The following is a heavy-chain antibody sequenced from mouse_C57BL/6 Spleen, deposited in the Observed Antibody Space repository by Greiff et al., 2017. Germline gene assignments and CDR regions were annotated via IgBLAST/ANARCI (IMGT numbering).Heavy chain of an antibody. CDR2: IYPGDGDT. D-gene: IGHD3-1*01. V-gene: IGHV1-82*01. CDR1: GYAFSSSW. CDR3: ARSGEDYYFDY. Sequence: QVQLQQSGPELVKPGASVKISCKASGYAFSSSWMNWVKQRPGKGLEWIGRIYPGDGDTNYNGKFKGKATLTADKSSSTAYMQLSSLTSEDSAVYFCARSGEDYYFDYWGQGTTLTVSS. J-gene: IGHJ2*01.